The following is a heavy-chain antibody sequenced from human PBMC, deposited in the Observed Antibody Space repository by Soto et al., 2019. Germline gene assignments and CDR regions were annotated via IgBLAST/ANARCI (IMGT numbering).Heavy chain of an antibody. CDR1: GYTFTSYG. CDR3: ARDRVVVVPAAIDYYYYYGMDV. Sequence: ASVKVSCKASGYTFTSYGISWVRQAPGQGLEWMGWISAYNGNTNYAQKLQGRVTMTTDTSTSTAYMELRSLRSDDTAVYYCARDRVVVVPAAIDYYYYYGMDVWGQGTTVPSP. V-gene: IGHV1-18*01. J-gene: IGHJ6*02. D-gene: IGHD2-2*02. CDR2: ISAYNGNT.